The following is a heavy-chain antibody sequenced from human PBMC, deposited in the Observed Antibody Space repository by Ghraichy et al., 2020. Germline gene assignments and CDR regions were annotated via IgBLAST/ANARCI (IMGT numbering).Heavy chain of an antibody. D-gene: IGHD7-27*01. J-gene: IGHJ5*02. CDR3: ARGAPNWGFSEWFDP. V-gene: IGHV4-31*03. CDR2: IDHSRNT. CDR1: GGSMDSGGYY. Sequence: SETLSLTCTVSGGSMDSGGYYWSWIRQVPGKGLEWIGHIDHSRNTEYNPSLKSRVTVSVDTSKDQFTLRLTSVTAANTAVYYCARGAPNWGFSEWFDPWGQGMLVTVSS.